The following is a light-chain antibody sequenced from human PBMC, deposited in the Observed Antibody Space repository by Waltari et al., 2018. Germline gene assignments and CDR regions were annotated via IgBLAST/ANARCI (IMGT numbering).Light chain of an antibody. CDR1: SSDVGGYNY. V-gene: IGLV2-14*03. CDR2: DVN. CDR3: TSFTSSSTIV. Sequence: QSALTQPASVSGSPGQSITISCTGSSSDVGGYNYVSWYQPHPGQAPKLMNSDVNKRPSRVSNLFSGSKSDNTASLTISGLQAEDEAHYYCTSFTSSSTIVFGGGTKLTVL. J-gene: IGLJ2*01.